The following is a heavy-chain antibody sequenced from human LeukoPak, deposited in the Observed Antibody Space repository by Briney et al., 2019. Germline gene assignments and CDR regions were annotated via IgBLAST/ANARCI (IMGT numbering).Heavy chain of an antibody. CDR3: AKVFSIVGATTFDY. V-gene: IGHV3-23*01. CDR2: ISGSGGST. CDR1: GFTFNIYA. D-gene: IGHD1-26*01. Sequence: GGSLRLSCAASGFTFNIYAMSWVRQAPGKGLEWVSAISGSGGSTYYADSVKGRFTISRDNSKNTLYLQMNSLRAEDTAVYYCAKVFSIVGATTFDYWGQGTLVTVSS. J-gene: IGHJ4*02.